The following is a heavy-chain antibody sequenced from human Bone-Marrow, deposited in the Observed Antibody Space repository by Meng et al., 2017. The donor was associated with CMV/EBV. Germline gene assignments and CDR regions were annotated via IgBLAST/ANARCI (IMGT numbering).Heavy chain of an antibody. CDR1: GFTFSSYA. CDR2: ISYDGINK. D-gene: IGHD3-3*01. V-gene: IGHV3-30-3*01. J-gene: IGHJ6*02. Sequence: GESLKISCAASGFTFSSYAMHWVRQAPGKGLEWVAVISYDGINKYYADSVKGRFTISRDNSKNTLDLQMNSLRADDTAMYYCARVVLEWLTQHSYGMDVWGQGTTVTVSS. CDR3: ARVVLEWLTQHSYGMDV.